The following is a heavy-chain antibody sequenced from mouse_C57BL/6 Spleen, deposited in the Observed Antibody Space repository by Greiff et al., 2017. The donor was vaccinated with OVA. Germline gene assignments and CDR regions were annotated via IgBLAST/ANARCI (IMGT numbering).Heavy chain of an antibody. CDR2: IDPSDSYT. CDR3: ARIGYGSSYGLYAMDY. CDR1: GYTFTSYW. V-gene: IGHV1-69*01. J-gene: IGHJ4*01. D-gene: IGHD1-1*01. Sequence: QVQLQQPGAELVMPGASVKLSCKASGYTFTSYWMHWVKQRPGQGLEWIGEIDPSDSYTNYNQKFKGKSTLTVDKSSSTAYMQLSSLTSDDSAVYYCARIGYGSSYGLYAMDYWGQGTSVTVSS.